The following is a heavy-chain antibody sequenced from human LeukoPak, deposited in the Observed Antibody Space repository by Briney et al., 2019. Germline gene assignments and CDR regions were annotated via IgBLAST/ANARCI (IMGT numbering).Heavy chain of an antibody. J-gene: IGHJ5*02. CDR3: ARESGSMRWFDP. CDR1: GGSISGYY. Sequence: PSETLSLTCTVSGGSISGYYWSWIRQPAGKGLEWIGRMSTSGNSNYIPSLVSRVTMSVDTSKNQFSLNLSSVTAADTAVYYCARESGSMRWFDPWGQGTLVTVSS. V-gene: IGHV4-4*07. CDR2: MSTSGNS. D-gene: IGHD6-25*01.